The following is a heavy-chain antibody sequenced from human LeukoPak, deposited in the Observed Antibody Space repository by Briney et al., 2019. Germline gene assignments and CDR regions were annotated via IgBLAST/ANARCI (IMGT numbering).Heavy chain of an antibody. V-gene: IGHV3-23*01. CDR2: ISASGGST. Sequence: GGSLRLSCAASGFTFDDYGMSWVRQAPGKGLEWVSSISASGGSTYYADSVQGRFTISRDNSKNTLFLQMDSLRPDDTAVYYCAKDLTSYSSSFDYWGQGTLVTVSS. J-gene: IGHJ4*02. D-gene: IGHD6-6*01. CDR1: GFTFDDYG. CDR3: AKDLTSYSSSFDY.